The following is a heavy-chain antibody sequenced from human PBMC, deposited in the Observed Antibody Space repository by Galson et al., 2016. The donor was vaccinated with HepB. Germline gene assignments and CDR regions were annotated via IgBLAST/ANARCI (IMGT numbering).Heavy chain of an antibody. CDR2: ISQDGSNK. J-gene: IGHJ4*02. Sequence: SLRLSCAASGFTFSRYSAHWVRQAPGKGLEWVSVISQDGSNKFYADSVMGRFTISRDNSKNTLYLEMNSLRPEDTAVYYCAGGAYLWFHNKGEYYFDYWGQGTLVTVSS. D-gene: IGHD3-10*01. V-gene: IGHV3-30*04. CDR3: AGGAYLWFHNKGEYYFDY. CDR1: GFTFSRYS.